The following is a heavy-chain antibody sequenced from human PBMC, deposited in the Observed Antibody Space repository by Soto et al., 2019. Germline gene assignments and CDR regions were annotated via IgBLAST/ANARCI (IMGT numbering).Heavy chain of an antibody. V-gene: IGHV3-11*01. D-gene: IGHD3-3*01. Sequence: PGGSLRLSCAASGYTFSDYYMSWIRQAPGKGLEWISYIDTSGTKIYYADSVKSRFTITRDNAKNSLYLEMNSLRDEDTAVYYCASHYDMWSGYPSPVDYWGQGTLVTVSS. CDR2: IDTSGTKI. CDR1: GYTFSDYY. CDR3: ASHYDMWSGYPSPVDY. J-gene: IGHJ4*02.